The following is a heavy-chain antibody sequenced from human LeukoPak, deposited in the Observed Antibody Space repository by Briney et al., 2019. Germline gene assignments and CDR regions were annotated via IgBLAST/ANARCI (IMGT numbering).Heavy chain of an antibody. CDR3: ARGQGGYSYGPERSPIRYNWFDP. D-gene: IGHD5-18*01. J-gene: IGHJ5*02. Sequence: SETLSLTCTVSGGSVTSYYWSWIRQPPGKGLEWIGYIFYSGSSNYNPSLKSRVTISLDTSKNLFSLKLSSVTAADTAVYYCARGQGGYSYGPERSPIRYNWFDPWGQGTLVTVSS. V-gene: IGHV4-59*02. CDR1: GGSVTSYY. CDR2: IFYSGSS.